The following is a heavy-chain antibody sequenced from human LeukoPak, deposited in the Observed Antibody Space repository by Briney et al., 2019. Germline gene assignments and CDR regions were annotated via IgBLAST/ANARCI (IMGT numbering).Heavy chain of an antibody. CDR3: ARGRYFDWLLLSGWFDP. CDR1: GGSISSSSYY. J-gene: IGHJ5*02. CDR2: IYYSGST. D-gene: IGHD3-9*01. Sequence: SETLSLTCTVSGGSISSSSYYWGWIRQPPGKGLEWIGSIYYSGSTYYNPSLKSRVTISVDTSKNQFSLKLSSVTAADTAVYYCARGRYFDWLLLSGWFDPWGQGTLVTVSS. V-gene: IGHV4-39*01.